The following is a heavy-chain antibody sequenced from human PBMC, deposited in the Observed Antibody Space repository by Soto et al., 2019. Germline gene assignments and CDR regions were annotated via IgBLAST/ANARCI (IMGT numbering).Heavy chain of an antibody. CDR2: ISAFNGNT. CDR1: GYTFTSYG. Sequence: ASVKVSSKASGYTFTSYGISWVRQAPGQGLEWMGWISAFNGNTNYAQKLQGRVTMTTDTSTSTAYMELRSLRSDDTAVYYCAREGYYDCSGPWPTNFDYWGQGTLVTVSS. D-gene: IGHD3-22*01. V-gene: IGHV1-18*01. CDR3: AREGYYDCSGPWPTNFDY. J-gene: IGHJ4*02.